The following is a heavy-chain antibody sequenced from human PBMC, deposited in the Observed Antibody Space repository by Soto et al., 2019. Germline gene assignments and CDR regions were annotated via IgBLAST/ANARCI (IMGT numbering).Heavy chain of an antibody. J-gene: IGHJ3*02. V-gene: IGHV4-4*07. CDR2: IYLSGTT. D-gene: IGHD3-16*01. Sequence: SETLSLTCTVSGGSISSFYWNWIRLSAGKGLEWIGRIYLSGTTTYNPSLQSRVTMSVDTSKNQFSLKLSSVTAADTAVYYCARTTITFGGASAYDIWGQGTMVT. CDR3: ARTTITFGGASAYDI. CDR1: GGSISSFY.